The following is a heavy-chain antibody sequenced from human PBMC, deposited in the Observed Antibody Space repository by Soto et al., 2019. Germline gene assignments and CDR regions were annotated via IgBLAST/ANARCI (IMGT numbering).Heavy chain of an antibody. D-gene: IGHD3-10*01. CDR2: VYSGGTT. V-gene: IGHV3-66*01. Sequence: GGALRLSCAASGFTVSTYYMNWVRQAPGEGLEWVSVVYSGGTTYYADSVRGRFTISRDNSKSTLFLQMNSLRAEDTAVYYCARGRSASSDFDSWGQGTLVTVSS. CDR1: GFTVSTYY. J-gene: IGHJ4*02. CDR3: ARGRSASSDFDS.